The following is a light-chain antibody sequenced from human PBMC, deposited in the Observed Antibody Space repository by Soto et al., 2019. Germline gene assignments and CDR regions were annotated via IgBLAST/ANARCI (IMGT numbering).Light chain of an antibody. V-gene: IGKV3-11*01. CDR3: QHRSDWTPLFT. J-gene: IGKJ3*01. Sequence: IVLTQSPATLSLSPGERATLSCRASQSVSSYLAWYQQKPGQAPRLLIYDASKRATGIPARFSGSGSGTDFTLTIRGLETEDVAVSYCQHRSDWTPLFTLGPGTKVDIK. CDR1: QSVSSY. CDR2: DAS.